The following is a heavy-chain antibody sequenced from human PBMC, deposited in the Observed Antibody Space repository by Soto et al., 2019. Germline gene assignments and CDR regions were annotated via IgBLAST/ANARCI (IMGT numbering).Heavy chain of an antibody. D-gene: IGHD6-19*01. Sequence: PVGSLRLSCAASGFTFSTYGMHWVRQAPGKGLEWVAVISYDGSNKYYADSVKGRFTISRDNSKNTLYLQMNSLRAEDTAVYYCAKDLYEQWRTENIFDYWGQGTLVTVSS. CDR1: GFTFSTYG. V-gene: IGHV3-30*18. CDR2: ISYDGSNK. J-gene: IGHJ4*02. CDR3: AKDLYEQWRTENIFDY.